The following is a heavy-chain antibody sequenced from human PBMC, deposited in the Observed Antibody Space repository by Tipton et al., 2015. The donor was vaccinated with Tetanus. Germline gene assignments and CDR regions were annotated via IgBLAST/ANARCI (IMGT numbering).Heavy chain of an antibody. J-gene: IGHJ6*02. CDR2: VYYTGST. V-gene: IGHV4-59*02. D-gene: IGHD3-16*01. CDR3: ARDHGITWGGMGYYYGMDV. CDR1: GDSVSGYY. Sequence: TLSLTCTVSGDSVSGYYWSWIRQPPGKGLEWIGYVYYTGSTNHNPSLKSRVTISVDTSKNQFSLRLSSVTAADTAVYYCARDHGITWGGMGYYYGMDVWGQGTTVTVSS.